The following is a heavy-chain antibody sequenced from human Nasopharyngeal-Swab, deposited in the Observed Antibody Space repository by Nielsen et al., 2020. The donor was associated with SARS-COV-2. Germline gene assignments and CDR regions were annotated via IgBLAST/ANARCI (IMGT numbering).Heavy chain of an antibody. CDR1: GGTFSSYA. CDR3: ARISAAPPPYYGMDV. Sequence: SVKVSCKASGGTFSSYAISWVRQPPAQGLEWMGGIIPIFGTANYAQKFQGRVTITANESTSTAYMELSSLRSEDTAVYYCARISAAPPPYYGMDVWGQGTTVTVSS. J-gene: IGHJ6*02. V-gene: IGHV1-69*13. D-gene: IGHD6-13*01. CDR2: IIPIFGTA.